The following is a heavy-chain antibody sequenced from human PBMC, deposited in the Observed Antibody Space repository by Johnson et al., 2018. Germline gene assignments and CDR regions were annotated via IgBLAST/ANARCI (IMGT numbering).Heavy chain of an antibody. CDR1: GFTFSTYA. CDR2: IRTSGIT. CDR3: ARTKLPLLLGGASDI. Sequence: EVQLVESGGGLVQPGGSLRLSCAGSGFTFSTYAMTWVRQAPGKGLEWVAAIRTSGITNYADSVKGRFTISGDNSKSTLSLQMNSLSVEDTAVYYCARTKLPLLLGGASDIWGQGTMVTVSS. V-gene: IGHV3-23*04. D-gene: IGHD1-1*01. J-gene: IGHJ3*02.